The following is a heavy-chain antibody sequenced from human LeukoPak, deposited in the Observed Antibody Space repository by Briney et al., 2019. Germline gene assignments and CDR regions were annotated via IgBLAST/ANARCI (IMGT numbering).Heavy chain of an antibody. V-gene: IGHV3-43*02. CDR3: AKDGPKSDYYGMDV. CDR2: ISGDGGST. J-gene: IGHJ6*02. CDR1: GFTFDDYA. Sequence: GGSLRLSCAASGFTFDDYAMHWVRQAPGKGLEWVSLISGDGGSTYYADSVKGRFTISRDNSKNSLYLQMNSLRTEDTALYCCAKDGPKSDYYGMDVWGQGTTVTVSS.